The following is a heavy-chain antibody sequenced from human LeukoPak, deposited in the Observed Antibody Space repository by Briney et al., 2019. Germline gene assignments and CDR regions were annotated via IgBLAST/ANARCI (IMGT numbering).Heavy chain of an antibody. CDR2: ISSSSSYI. CDR3: AKDLPGIAAAGPYYYYYYYMDV. CDR1: GFTFSSYS. J-gene: IGHJ6*03. D-gene: IGHD6-13*01. Sequence: GGSLRLSCAASGFTFSSYSMNWVRQAPGKGLEWVSSISSSSSYIYYADSVKGRFTISRDNSKNTLYLQMNSLRAEDTAVYYCAKDLPGIAAAGPYYYYYYYMDVWGKGTTVTVSS. V-gene: IGHV3-21*01.